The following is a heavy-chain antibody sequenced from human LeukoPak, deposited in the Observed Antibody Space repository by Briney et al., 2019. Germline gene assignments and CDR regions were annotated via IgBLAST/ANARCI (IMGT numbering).Heavy chain of an antibody. Sequence: SETLPLTCTVSGGSISSSSYYWGWIRQPPGKGLEWIGSIYYSGSTYYNPSLKSRVTISVDTSKNQFSLKLSSVTAADTAVYYCARHLYYYGMDVWGQGTTVTVSS. V-gene: IGHV4-39*01. CDR2: IYYSGST. CDR3: ARHLYYYGMDV. J-gene: IGHJ6*02. CDR1: GGSISSSSYY.